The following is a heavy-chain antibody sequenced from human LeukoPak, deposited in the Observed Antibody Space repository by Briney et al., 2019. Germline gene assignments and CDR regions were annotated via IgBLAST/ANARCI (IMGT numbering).Heavy chain of an antibody. CDR3: ARVREWFRESLSYNWFDP. J-gene: IGHJ5*02. CDR1: GYTFTSYD. CDR2: MNPNSGNT. D-gene: IGHD3-10*01. V-gene: IGHV1-8*01. Sequence: GASVKVSCKASGYTFTSYDINWVRQATGQGLEWMGWMNPNSGNTGYAQKFQGRVTMTRNTSISTAYMELSSLRSEDTAVYYCARVREWFRESLSYNWFDPWGQGTLVTVSS.